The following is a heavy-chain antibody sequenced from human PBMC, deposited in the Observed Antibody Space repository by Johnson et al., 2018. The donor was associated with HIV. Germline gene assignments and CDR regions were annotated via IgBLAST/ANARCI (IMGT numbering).Heavy chain of an antibody. Sequence: VQLVESGGGVVQPERSLRLSCAASVFTFSSYWMHWVRQAPGKGLVWVSRIKSDGSTTTYADSVKGRFTISRDNAKNSLYLQMNSLRAEDTAVYYVRVVGDAFDIWGQGTMVTVSS. CDR2: IKSDGSTT. V-gene: IGHV3-74*02. CDR1: VFTFSSYW. CDR3: RVVGDAFDI. J-gene: IGHJ3*02. D-gene: IGHD2-15*01.